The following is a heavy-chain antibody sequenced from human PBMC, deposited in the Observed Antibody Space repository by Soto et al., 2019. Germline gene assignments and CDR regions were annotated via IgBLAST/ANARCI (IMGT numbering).Heavy chain of an antibody. J-gene: IGHJ3*02. Sequence: GGSLRLSCAASGFTFSSYAMSWVRQAPGKGLEWVSAISGSGGSTYYADSVKGRFTISRDNSKNTLYLQMNSLRAEDTAVYYCAKGLELLWSMGWAHDAFDIWGQGTMVTVSS. CDR1: GFTFSSYA. V-gene: IGHV3-23*01. D-gene: IGHD3-10*01. CDR3: AKGLELLWSMGWAHDAFDI. CDR2: ISGSGGST.